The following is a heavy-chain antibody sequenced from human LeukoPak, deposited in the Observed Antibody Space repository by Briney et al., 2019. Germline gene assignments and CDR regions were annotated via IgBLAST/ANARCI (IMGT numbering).Heavy chain of an antibody. D-gene: IGHD4-23*01. Sequence: SETLSLTCTVSGGSISTYYWSWIRQPPGKGLEWIGYIYYSGSTNYNPSLKSRVTISVDTSKNQFSLKLSSVTAADTAVYYCARQGISGGNQYFQNWGQGTLVTVSS. CDR1: GGSISTYY. CDR2: IYYSGST. J-gene: IGHJ1*01. CDR3: ARQGISGGNQYFQN. V-gene: IGHV4-59*08.